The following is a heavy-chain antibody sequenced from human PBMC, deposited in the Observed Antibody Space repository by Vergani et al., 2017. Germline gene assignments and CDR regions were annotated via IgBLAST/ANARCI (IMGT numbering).Heavy chain of an antibody. CDR1: GFTFSSDW. CDR2: IKQDGSEK. V-gene: IGHV3-7*04. J-gene: IGHJ3*02. Sequence: EVQLVESGGGLVQPGRSLRLSCAASGFTFSSDWMSWVRQAPGKGLEWVANIKQDGSEKYYVDSVKGRFTISRDNAKNSLYLQMNSLRAEDTAVYYCARGGAIVVVTLYAFDIWGQGTMVTVSS. D-gene: IGHD2-21*02. CDR3: ARGGAIVVVTLYAFDI.